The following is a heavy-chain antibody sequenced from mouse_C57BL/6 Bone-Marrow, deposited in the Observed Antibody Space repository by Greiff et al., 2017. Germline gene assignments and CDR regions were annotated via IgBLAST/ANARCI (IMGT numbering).Heavy chain of an antibody. CDR1: GYTFTSYW. Sequence: QVQLQQPGTELVRPGTSVKLSCKASGYTFTSYWMHWVKQRPGQGLEWIGVIDPSDSYTNYNQKFKGKATLTVDTSSSTAYMQLSSLTSEDSAVYYCAREGVYFDYWGQGTTLTVSS. CDR2: IDPSDSYT. J-gene: IGHJ2*01. CDR3: AREGVYFDY. V-gene: IGHV1-59*01.